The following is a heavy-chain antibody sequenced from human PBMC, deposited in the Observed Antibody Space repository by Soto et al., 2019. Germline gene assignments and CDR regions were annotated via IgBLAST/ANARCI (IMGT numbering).Heavy chain of an antibody. J-gene: IGHJ3*02. CDR2: ISSSGTYI. CDR1: RFTFSSYA. V-gene: IGHV3-21*01. Sequence: GGSLRLSCAASRFTFSSYAMNWVRQAPGKGLEWVSSISSSGTYIYYADSVKGRFTISRDNAKNSLYLQMNSLRAEDTAVYYCARDHHILTGYYTVYDAFDIWGQVTMVTVSS. D-gene: IGHD3-9*01. CDR3: ARDHHILTGYYTVYDAFDI.